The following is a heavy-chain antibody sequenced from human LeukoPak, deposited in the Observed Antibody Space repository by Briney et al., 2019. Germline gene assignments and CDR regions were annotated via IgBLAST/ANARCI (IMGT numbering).Heavy chain of an antibody. CDR1: GFTFSSYA. Sequence: PGGSLRLSRAASGFTFSSYAMSWVRQAPGKGLEWVSAISGSGGSTYYADSVKGRFTISRDNSKNTLYLQMNSLRAEDTAVYYCATLGPGATHFDYWGQGTLVTVSS. CDR2: ISGSGGST. D-gene: IGHD1-26*01. CDR3: ATLGPGATHFDY. J-gene: IGHJ4*02. V-gene: IGHV3-23*01.